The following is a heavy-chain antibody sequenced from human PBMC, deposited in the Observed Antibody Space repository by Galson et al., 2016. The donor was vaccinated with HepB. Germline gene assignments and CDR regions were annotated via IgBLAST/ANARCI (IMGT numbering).Heavy chain of an antibody. CDR3: ARHFSGSY. CDR2: VSTSGSATTM. D-gene: IGHD3-22*01. J-gene: IGHJ4*02. V-gene: IGHV3-48*03. CDR1: GFTFSSYE. Sequence: SLRLSCAASGFTFSSYEMNWVRQAPGKGLEWVSYVSTSGSATTMFYADSVKGRFTISRDNAKNSLYLQMNSLRAEDTAVYYCARHFSGSYLGQGTLVTVSS.